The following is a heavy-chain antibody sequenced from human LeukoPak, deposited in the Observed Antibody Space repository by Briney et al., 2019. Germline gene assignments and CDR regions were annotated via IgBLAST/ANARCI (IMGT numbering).Heavy chain of an antibody. CDR1: GFTFRSYP. CDR3: ARDGTIFGVVLLYYFDT. Sequence: GRSLRLSCVASGFTFRSYPMHWVRQAPGKRLEWVALISYDGSNKLYAESVKGRFTISRDNSKNTLYLQLNSLRPEDTAFYYCARDGTIFGVVLLYYFDTWGQGTLVTVSS. D-gene: IGHD3-3*01. V-gene: IGHV3-30-3*01. CDR2: ISYDGSNK. J-gene: IGHJ4*02.